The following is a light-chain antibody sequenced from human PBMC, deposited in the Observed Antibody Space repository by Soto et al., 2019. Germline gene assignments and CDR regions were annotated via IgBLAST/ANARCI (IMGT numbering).Light chain of an antibody. CDR3: QQTSTIPYT. Sequence: IQMTQSPSSLSASVGDRVSITCRARESISNYLNWYQQKPGKAPELLIYGASSLHSGVPSRFSGSRSGTDFTLTISSLQREDFATYYCQQTSTIPYTFGQGTKLEI. J-gene: IGKJ2*01. V-gene: IGKV1-39*01. CDR1: ESISNY. CDR2: GAS.